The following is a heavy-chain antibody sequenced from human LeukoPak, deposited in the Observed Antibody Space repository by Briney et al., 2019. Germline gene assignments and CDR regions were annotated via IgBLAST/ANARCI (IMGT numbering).Heavy chain of an antibody. CDR1: GGSISSSYY. Sequence: SETLSLTCTVSGGSISSSYYWSWIRQPPGKGLEWIGYIYYSGSTNYNPSLKSRVSISVDTSKNQFSLKLSSVTAADTAVYYCARTTEAHSWRTRYYDYYMDVWGKGTTVTVSS. CDR3: ARTTEAHSWRTRYYDYYMDV. J-gene: IGHJ6*03. D-gene: IGHD6-13*01. CDR2: IYYSGST. V-gene: IGHV4-61*01.